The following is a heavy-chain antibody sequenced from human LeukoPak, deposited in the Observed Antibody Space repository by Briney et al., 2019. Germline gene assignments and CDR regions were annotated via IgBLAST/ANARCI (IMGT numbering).Heavy chain of an antibody. Sequence: SETLSLTCTGSGGSISSYYWSWIRQPPGKGLEWIGYIYYSGSTNYNPSLKSRVAISVDTSKNQFSLKLSSVTAADTAVYYCARVKDSSGYYSTYWYYGMDVWGQGTTVTVSS. J-gene: IGHJ6*02. CDR3: ARVKDSSGYYSTYWYYGMDV. CDR2: IYYSGST. D-gene: IGHD3-22*01. CDR1: GGSISSYY. V-gene: IGHV4-59*01.